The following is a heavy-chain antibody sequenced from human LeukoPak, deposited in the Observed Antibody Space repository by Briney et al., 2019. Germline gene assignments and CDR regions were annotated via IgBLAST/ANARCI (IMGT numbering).Heavy chain of an antibody. J-gene: IGHJ4*02. CDR3: AGGYFFDY. D-gene: IGHD3-22*01. Sequence: PGGSLRLSCAASGFTVSGNYMNWVRQAPGKGLEWVSLVYSGDNTYYADSVKGRFTISRDNSKSTLYLQMNSLRAEDTAVYYCAGGYFFDYWGQGTLVTVSS. CDR2: VYSGDNT. V-gene: IGHV3-53*01. CDR1: GFTVSGNY.